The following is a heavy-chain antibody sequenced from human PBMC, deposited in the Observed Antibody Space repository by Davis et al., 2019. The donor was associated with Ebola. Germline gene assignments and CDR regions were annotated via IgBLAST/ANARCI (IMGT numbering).Heavy chain of an antibody. D-gene: IGHD3-10*01. V-gene: IGHV1-3*01. CDR1: GYTFTAFP. J-gene: IGHJ1*01. CDR3: ATNFGFREFFRF. CDR2: VNAGNGNT. Sequence: AASVKASCKASGYTFTAFPMNWVRQAPGQSLEWMGWVNAGNGNTKYSEKFQGRITITRDPSAGTSYMSLSSLTSEDTAVYYCATNFGFREFFRFWGQGTLVTISS.